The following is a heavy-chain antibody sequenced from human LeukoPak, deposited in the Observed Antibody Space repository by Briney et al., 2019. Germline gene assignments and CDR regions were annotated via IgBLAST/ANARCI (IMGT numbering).Heavy chain of an antibody. CDR1: GGSMTGYY. CDR3: ARLLYQLPHYYYYGMDV. CDR2: IYYSGST. Sequence: PSETLSLTCTVSGGSMTGYYWAWIRQPPGKGLEWIGSIYYSGSTYYNPSLKSRVTISVDTSKNQFSLKLSSVTAADTAVYYCARLLYQLPHYYYYGMDVWGQGTTVTVSS. J-gene: IGHJ6*02. D-gene: IGHD2-2*01. V-gene: IGHV4-39*01.